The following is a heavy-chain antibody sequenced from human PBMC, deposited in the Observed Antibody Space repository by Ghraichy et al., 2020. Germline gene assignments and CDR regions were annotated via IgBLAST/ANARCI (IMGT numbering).Heavy chain of an antibody. Sequence: GGSLRLSCAASGFTFSSYAMHWVRQAPGKGLEWVAVISYDGSNKYYADSVKGRFTISRDNSKNTLYLQMNSLRAEDTAVYYCARSDYDILTGYYDWGNYFDYWGQGTLVTVSS. CDR2: ISYDGSNK. D-gene: IGHD3-9*01. CDR3: ARSDYDILTGYYDWGNYFDY. CDR1: GFTFSSYA. V-gene: IGHV3-30*04. J-gene: IGHJ4*02.